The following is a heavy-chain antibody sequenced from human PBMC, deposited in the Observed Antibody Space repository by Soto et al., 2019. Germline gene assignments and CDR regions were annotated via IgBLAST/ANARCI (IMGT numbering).Heavy chain of an antibody. Sequence: GASAKVSCTESGFTFTSSAVQWVRQARRQRLEWIGWIVVGSGNTNYAQKFQERVTITRDMSTSTADMELSSLRSEDTAVYYCAADTLGYDSSGYYYYYYGMDVWGQGTTVTVSS. CDR2: IVVGSGNT. D-gene: IGHD3-22*01. CDR3: AADTLGYDSSGYYYYYYGMDV. CDR1: GFTFTSSA. J-gene: IGHJ6*02. V-gene: IGHV1-58*01.